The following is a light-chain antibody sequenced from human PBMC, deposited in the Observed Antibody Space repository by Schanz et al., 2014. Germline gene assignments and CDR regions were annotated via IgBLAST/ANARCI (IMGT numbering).Light chain of an antibody. Sequence: QSALTQPASASGAPGQSVTISCTGTSSDVGNYNLVSWYQQHPGTAPKLMIYEVSNRPSGVSNRFSGSKSGNTASLTISGLQAEDEADYYCSSYTSISTVVFGGGTKLTVL. CDR1: SSDVGNYNL. CDR3: SSYTSISTVV. J-gene: IGLJ2*01. V-gene: IGLV2-14*02. CDR2: EVS.